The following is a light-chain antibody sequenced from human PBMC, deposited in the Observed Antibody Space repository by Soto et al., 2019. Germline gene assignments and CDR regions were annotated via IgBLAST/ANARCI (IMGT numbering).Light chain of an antibody. CDR3: QQSFSPLLS. J-gene: IGKJ4*01. CDR2: DAS. V-gene: IGKV1-39*01. CDR1: QTISTY. Sequence: DIQVTQSPSSMSASGGERVTISCRASQTISTYLTWFQQKPGNAPKVLIYDASTLQSGVPSRFSGSGSGADFTLTITGLQPEDFATYYCQQSFSPLLSFGGGTKVDIK.